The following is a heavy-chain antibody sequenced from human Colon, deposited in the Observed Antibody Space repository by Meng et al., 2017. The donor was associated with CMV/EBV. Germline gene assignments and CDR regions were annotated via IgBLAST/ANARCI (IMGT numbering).Heavy chain of an antibody. CDR1: GGSNTGAYY. CDR3: ARHTNDYSEYYFDY. Sequence: VSGGSNTGAYYWSWIRQYPGRGLEWIGYIYHSGSTYYNPSLGGRLTISVDTSKNQFSLMLNSVTAADTALYYCARHTNDYSEYYFDYWGPGTLVTVSS. V-gene: IGHV4-31*02. CDR2: IYHSGST. J-gene: IGHJ4*02. D-gene: IGHD4-11*01.